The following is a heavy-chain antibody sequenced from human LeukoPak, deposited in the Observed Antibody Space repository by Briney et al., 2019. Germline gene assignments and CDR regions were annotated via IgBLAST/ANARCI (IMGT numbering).Heavy chain of an antibody. Sequence: GSSVKVSRKASGGTFSSYAISWVRQAPGQGLEWMGGIIPIFGTANYAQKFQGRVTITTDESTSTAYMGLSSLRSEDTAVYYCARGAQFLECSNNCFDPWGQGTLVTVSS. CDR3: ARGAQFLECSNNCFDP. V-gene: IGHV1-69*05. J-gene: IGHJ5*02. CDR2: IIPIFGTA. D-gene: IGHD3-3*01. CDR1: GGTFSSYA.